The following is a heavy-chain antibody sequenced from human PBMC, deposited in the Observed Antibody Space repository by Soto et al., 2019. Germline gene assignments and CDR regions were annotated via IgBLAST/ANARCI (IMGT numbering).Heavy chain of an antibody. V-gene: IGHV1-69*01. CDR2: ITPIFGRT. CDR3: ARGGGTLDY. J-gene: IGHJ4*02. CDR1: GGTFNSYT. Sequence: QVQLVQSGAEVKKPGSSVKVSCKASGGTFNSYTINWVRQAPGQGLEWMGGITPIFGRTNYAQKFQGRVTITADESTNTAYMELRDLTSDDTAVYYCARGGGTLDYWGQGTLVTVSS.